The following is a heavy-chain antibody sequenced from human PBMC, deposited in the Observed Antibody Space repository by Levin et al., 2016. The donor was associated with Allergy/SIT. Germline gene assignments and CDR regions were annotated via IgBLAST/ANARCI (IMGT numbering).Heavy chain of an antibody. Sequence: SVKVSCKASGFTFTSSAVQWVRQARGQRLEWIGWIVVGSGNTNYAQKFQERVTITRDMSTSTAYMELSSLRSEDTAVYYCAAGLRMRWELLFYYYGMDVWGQGTTVTVSS. CDR2: IVVGSGNT. J-gene: IGHJ6*02. CDR3: AAGLRMRWELLFYYYGMDV. V-gene: IGHV1-58*01. CDR1: GFTFTSSA. D-gene: IGHD1-26*01.